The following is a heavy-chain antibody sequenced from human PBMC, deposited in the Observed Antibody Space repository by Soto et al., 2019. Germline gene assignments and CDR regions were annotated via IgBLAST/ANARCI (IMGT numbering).Heavy chain of an antibody. CDR3: VRGSSYGSGTYYNLGFFGP. Sequence: GGSLRLSCAASECTIISYAMSWVSKAPGKGLKRVSAISGSSGSTYYAESVKGRFTISRDNSKSTLYLQMNSLRAEDTANYFCVRGSSYGSGTYYNLGFFGPWGQGTQVTVSS. V-gene: IGHV3-23*01. CDR1: ECTIISYA. D-gene: IGHD3-10*01. CDR2: ISGSSGST. J-gene: IGHJ5*02.